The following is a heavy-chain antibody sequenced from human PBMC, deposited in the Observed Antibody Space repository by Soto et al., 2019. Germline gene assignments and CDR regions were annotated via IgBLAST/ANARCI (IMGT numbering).Heavy chain of an antibody. CDR2: MNPNSGNT. CDR1: GYTFTSYD. D-gene: IGHD3-22*01. CDR3: ARADYDDRSGYLLPCGY. J-gene: IGHJ4*02. V-gene: IGHV1-8*01. Sequence: QVQLVQSGAEVKKPGASVKVSCKASGYTFTSYDINWVRQATGQGLEWMGWMNPNSGNTGYAQKFQGRVTMTRNTAISTAYMELSSLRSEDTAVYYCARADYDDRSGYLLPCGYWGQGTLVTVSS.